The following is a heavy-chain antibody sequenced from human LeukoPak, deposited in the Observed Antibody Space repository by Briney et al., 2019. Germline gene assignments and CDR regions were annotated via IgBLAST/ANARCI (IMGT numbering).Heavy chain of an antibody. J-gene: IGHJ4*02. CDR3: ARSLARPLWFGELNAYYFDY. CDR2: MNPNSGNT. Sequence: ASVKVSCKASGYTFTSYDINWVRQATGQGLEWMGWMNPNSGNTGYAQKFQGRVTMTWNTSINTAYIDLSSLRSEDTAVYYCARSLARPLWFGELNAYYFDYWGQGTLVTVSS. V-gene: IGHV1-8*01. CDR1: GYTFTSYD. D-gene: IGHD3-10*01.